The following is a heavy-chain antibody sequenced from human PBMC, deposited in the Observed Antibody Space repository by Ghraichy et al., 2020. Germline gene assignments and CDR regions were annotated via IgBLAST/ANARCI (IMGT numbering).Heavy chain of an antibody. CDR2: INQRGST. V-gene: IGHV4-34*01. J-gene: IGHJ5*02. CDR1: GGSFSGYY. CDR3: VRRTRRGARLGGPTSNWFDP. Sequence: SQTLSLTCAVYGGSFSGYYWNWIRQPTGTGLEWIGEINQRGSTTYSPSLKSRVTISIDTSKNQFSLRLSSVTAADTAVYFCVRRTRRGARLGGPTSNWFDPWGQGTLVTVSS. D-gene: IGHD1-26*01.